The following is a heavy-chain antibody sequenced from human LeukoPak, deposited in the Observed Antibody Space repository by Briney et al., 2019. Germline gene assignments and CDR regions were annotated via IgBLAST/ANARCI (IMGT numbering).Heavy chain of an antibody. J-gene: IGHJ4*02. CDR2: IYTSGST. CDR3: ARHAAGFWSGYYIFDY. CDR1: GGSISSYY. Sequence: ETLSLTCTVSGGSISSYYWSWIRQPAGKGLEWIGRIYTSGSTNYNPSLKSRVTMSVDTSKNQFSLKLSSVTAADTAVYYCARHAAGFWSGYYIFDYWGQGTLVTVSS. D-gene: IGHD3-3*01. V-gene: IGHV4-4*07.